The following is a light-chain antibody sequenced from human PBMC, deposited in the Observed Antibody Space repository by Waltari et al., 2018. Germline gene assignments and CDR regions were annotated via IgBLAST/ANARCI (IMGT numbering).Light chain of an antibody. Sequence: QSALTQPRSVSGSPGQSVTISCPGTSSAVGGYNYFSWYQQHPGKAPKLMIYDVSKRPSGVPDRFSGSKSGNTASLTISGLQAEDEADYYCCSYAGSNNVIFGGGTRLTVL. CDR2: DVS. CDR3: CSYAGSNNVI. CDR1: SSAVGGYNY. J-gene: IGLJ2*01. V-gene: IGLV2-11*01.